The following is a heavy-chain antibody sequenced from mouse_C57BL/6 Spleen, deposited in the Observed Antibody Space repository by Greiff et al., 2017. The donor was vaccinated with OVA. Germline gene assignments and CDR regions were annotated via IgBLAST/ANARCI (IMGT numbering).Heavy chain of an antibody. D-gene: IGHD1-1*01. CDR2: IYPSDSET. Sequence: VQLQQPGAELVRPGSSVKLSCKASGYTFTSYWMDWVKQRPGQGLEWIGNIYPSDSETHYNQKFKDKATLTVDKSSSTAYMQLSSLTSEDSAVDYCSRWWVVATEYFDVWGTGTTVTVSS. J-gene: IGHJ1*03. V-gene: IGHV1-61*01. CDR3: SRWWVVATEYFDV. CDR1: GYTFTSYW.